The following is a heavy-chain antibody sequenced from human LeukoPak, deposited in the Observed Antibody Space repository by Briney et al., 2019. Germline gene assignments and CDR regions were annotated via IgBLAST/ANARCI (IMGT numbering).Heavy chain of an antibody. D-gene: IGHD3-9*01. Sequence: GGSLRLSCVASEFTFSSYWMNWVRQAPGKGLVWVSRINSDGSSTSYADSVKGRFTISRDNSKNTLYLQMNSLRAEDTAVYYCAKWGDYDILTGYYDSDYWGQGTLVTVSS. CDR2: INSDGSST. V-gene: IGHV3-74*01. CDR3: AKWGDYDILTGYYDSDY. J-gene: IGHJ4*02. CDR1: EFTFSSYW.